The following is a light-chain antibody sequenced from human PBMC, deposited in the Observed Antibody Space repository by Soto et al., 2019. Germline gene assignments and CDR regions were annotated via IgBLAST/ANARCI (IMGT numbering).Light chain of an antibody. V-gene: IGKV3D-15*01. J-gene: IGKJ4*01. CDR2: GAS. CDR1: QNININ. Sequence: EIVMTQSPVILSVSPGERATLSCRASQNININLAWYQQRPGQAPRGLIYGASSRASGIPDRFSGSGSGTDFTLTINRLEPDDFAFYYCQQYKDWAPLTFGGWTRV. CDR3: QQYKDWAPLT.